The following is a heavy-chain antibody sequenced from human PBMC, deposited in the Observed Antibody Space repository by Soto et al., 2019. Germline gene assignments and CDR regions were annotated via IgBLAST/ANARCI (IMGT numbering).Heavy chain of an antibody. CDR2: ISYDGSNK. Sequence: QVQLVESGGGVVQPGRSLRLSCAASGFTFSSYAMHWVRQAPGKGLEWVAVISYDGSNKYYADSVKGRFTISRDNSKNTLYLQMNSLRAEDTAVYYCARDRNLALPGYSRYNWFDPWGQGTLVTVSS. D-gene: IGHD3-22*01. CDR3: ARDRNLALPGYSRYNWFDP. J-gene: IGHJ5*02. V-gene: IGHV3-30-3*01. CDR1: GFTFSSYA.